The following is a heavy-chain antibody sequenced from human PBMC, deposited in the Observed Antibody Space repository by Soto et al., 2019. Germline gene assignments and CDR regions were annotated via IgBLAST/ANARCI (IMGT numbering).Heavy chain of an antibody. V-gene: IGHV1-3*01. CDR1: GYTFTSYA. CDR2: INAGNGNT. CDR3: ARTDSSGYTKTNWFDP. J-gene: IGHJ5*02. Sequence: ASVKVSCKASGYTFTSYAMHWVRQAPGQRLEWMGWINAGNGNTKYSQKFQGRVTITRDTSASTAYMELSSLRSEDTAVYYCARTDSSGYTKTNWFDPWGQGTLVTVSS. D-gene: IGHD3-22*01.